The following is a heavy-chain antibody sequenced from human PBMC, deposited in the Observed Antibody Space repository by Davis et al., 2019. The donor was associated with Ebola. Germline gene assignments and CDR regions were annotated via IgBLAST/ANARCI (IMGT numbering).Heavy chain of an antibody. CDR1: GYTFTSYY. D-gene: IGHD3-22*01. Sequence: AASVKVSCKASGYTFTSYYMHWVRQAPGKGLEWMGGFDPEDGETIYAQKFQGRVTMTKDTSTDTAYMELSSLRSEDTAVYYCATDLHYYDSSCYYGWGQGTLVTVSS. V-gene: IGHV1-24*01. CDR3: ATDLHYYDSSCYYG. CDR2: FDPEDGET. J-gene: IGHJ4*02.